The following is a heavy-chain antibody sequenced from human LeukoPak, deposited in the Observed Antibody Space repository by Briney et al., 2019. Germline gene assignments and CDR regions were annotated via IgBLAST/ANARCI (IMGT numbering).Heavy chain of an antibody. CDR1: GGSISSASFS. CDR2: ISQSGST. D-gene: IGHD2-21*02. J-gene: IGHJ5*02. V-gene: IGHV4-31*03. CDR3: ASAERLRGTNWFDP. Sequence: SQTLSLTCTVSGGSISSASFSWCWIRHYPGKGLEWIGYISQSGSTDYNPSLKSRVTISMDTSENQFSLNLNSVTAADTAVYYCASAERLRGTNWFDPWGQGTLVTVSS.